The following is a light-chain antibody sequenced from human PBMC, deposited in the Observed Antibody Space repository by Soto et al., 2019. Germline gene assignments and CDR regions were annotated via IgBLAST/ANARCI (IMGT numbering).Light chain of an antibody. CDR3: HQYNNWPPGT. CDR1: QSISRN. CDR2: DAS. V-gene: IGKV3-15*01. Sequence: IVLTQSPVTLSVSPGGRATLSCRASQSISRNLAWYQQRPGQAPRLLIYDASTRATGIPARFSGSGSGTQVTLTISSLQSEDFALYYCHQYNNWPPGTFGQGTKVEIK. J-gene: IGKJ2*01.